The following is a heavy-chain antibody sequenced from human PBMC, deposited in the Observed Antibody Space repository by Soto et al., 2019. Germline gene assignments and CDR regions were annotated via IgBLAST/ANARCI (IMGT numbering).Heavy chain of an antibody. CDR3: ARVGGDYGDDLDY. D-gene: IGHD4-17*01. CDR1: GFSFSTYW. J-gene: IGHJ4*02. Sequence: ELQLVESGGGLVQPGGSLRLSCVASGFSFSTYWMHWVRQAPGKGLVWVSRINTAGTTTPYADSVTGRFTISRDNAKNTLYLQMNSLRAEDTAVYYCARVGGDYGDDLDYWGQGALVTVSS. CDR2: INTAGTTT. V-gene: IGHV3-74*01.